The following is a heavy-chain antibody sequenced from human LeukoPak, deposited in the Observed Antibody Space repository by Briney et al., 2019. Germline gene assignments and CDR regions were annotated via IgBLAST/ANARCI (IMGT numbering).Heavy chain of an antibody. J-gene: IGHJ3*02. CDR2: IKQDGSEK. CDR3: ARVRGFGEYADAFDI. Sequence: GGSLRLSCAASGFTFSSYWMSWVRQAPGKGLEWVANIKQDGSEKYYVDSVKGRFTISRDNAKNSLYLQMNSLRAEDTAVYYCARVRGFGEYADAFDIWGQGTMVTVSS. V-gene: IGHV3-7*04. D-gene: IGHD3-10*01. CDR1: GFTFSSYW.